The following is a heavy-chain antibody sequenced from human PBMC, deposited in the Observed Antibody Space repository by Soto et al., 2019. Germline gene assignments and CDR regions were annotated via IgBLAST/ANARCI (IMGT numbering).Heavy chain of an antibody. V-gene: IGHV4-31*03. Sequence: SETLSLTCTVSGCSISSGGYYWSWIRQHPGKGLEWIGYIYYSGSTYYNPSLKSRVTISVDTSKNQFSLKLSSVTAADTAVYYCARDLGYCSGGSCLEDAFDIWGQGTMVTVSS. J-gene: IGHJ3*02. CDR3: ARDLGYCSGGSCLEDAFDI. D-gene: IGHD2-15*01. CDR1: GCSISSGGYY. CDR2: IYYSGST.